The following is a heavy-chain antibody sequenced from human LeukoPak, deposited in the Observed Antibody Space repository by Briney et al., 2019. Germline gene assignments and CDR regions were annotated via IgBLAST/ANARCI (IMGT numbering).Heavy chain of an antibody. CDR2: ISSSSSYI. D-gene: IGHD6-25*01. Sequence: GGSLRLSCAASGFTFSSYSMNWVRQAPGKGLEWVSSISSSSSYIYYADSVKGRFTISRDNAKNSLYLQMNSLSAEDTAVYYCARLGFNWFGPWGQGTLVTVSS. CDR1: GFTFSSYS. J-gene: IGHJ5*02. CDR3: ARLGFNWFGP. V-gene: IGHV3-21*01.